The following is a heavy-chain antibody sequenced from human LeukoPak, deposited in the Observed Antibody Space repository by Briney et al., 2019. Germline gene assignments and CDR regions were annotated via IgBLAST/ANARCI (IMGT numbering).Heavy chain of an antibody. CDR3: ARDETYDYESNGYLDF. Sequence: ASVKVSCKASGYTFISYAMHWVRQAPGQRLEWMGWINAGNGNTKYSQKFHDRVTITRDTSASTAYMELSSLRAEDTAIYYCARDETYDYESNGYLDFWGQGTVVTVSS. D-gene: IGHD3-22*01. CDR2: INAGNGNT. V-gene: IGHV1-3*01. J-gene: IGHJ4*02. CDR1: GYTFISYA.